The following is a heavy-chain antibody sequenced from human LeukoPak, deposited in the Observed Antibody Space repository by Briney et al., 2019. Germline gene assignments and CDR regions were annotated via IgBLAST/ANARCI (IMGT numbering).Heavy chain of an antibody. CDR1: GFTVSSNY. J-gene: IGHJ4*02. V-gene: IGHV3-53*01. CDR2: IYSGGST. Sequence: PGGSLRLSCAASGFTVSSNYMSWVRQAPGKGLEWVSVIYSGGSTYYAVSVKGRFTISRDNAKNSLYLQMNSLRAEDTALYYCARDQDSSGYYFDYWGQGTLVTVSS. D-gene: IGHD3-22*01. CDR3: ARDQDSSGYYFDY.